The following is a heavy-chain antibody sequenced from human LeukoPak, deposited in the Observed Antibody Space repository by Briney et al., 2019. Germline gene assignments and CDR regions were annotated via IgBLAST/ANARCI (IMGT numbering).Heavy chain of an antibody. D-gene: IGHD2-2*01. CDR2: IWYDGKTDQ. CDR1: GFIFSCYV. Sequence: PGASQILSCAVSGFIFSCYVMCWLRQAPGKRVGMVAFIWYDGKTDQEYAESVKGRFTISTYNSKTTLYLQMIILSTEATPFFSCAKDRCSSSTCREAFEIWGQGTLVTVSS. J-gene: IGHJ3*02. CDR3: AKDRCSSSTCREAFEI. V-gene: IGHV3-30*02.